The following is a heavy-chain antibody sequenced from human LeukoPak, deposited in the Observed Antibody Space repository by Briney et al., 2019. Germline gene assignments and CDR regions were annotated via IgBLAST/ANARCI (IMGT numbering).Heavy chain of an antibody. J-gene: IGHJ4*02. CDR2: IIPIFGIA. CDR1: GGTFSSYA. D-gene: IGHD2-8*01. CDR3: ARSDIVLMVYAIAPFDY. Sequence: GASVKVSCKASGGTFSSYAISWVRQAPGQGLEWVGRIIPIFGIANYAQKFQGRVTITADKSTSTAYMELSSLRSEDTAVYYCARSDIVLMVYAIAPFDYWGQGTLVTVSS. V-gene: IGHV1-69*04.